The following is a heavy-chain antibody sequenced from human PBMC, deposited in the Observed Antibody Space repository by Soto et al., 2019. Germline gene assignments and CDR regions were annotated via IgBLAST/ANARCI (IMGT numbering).Heavy chain of an antibody. D-gene: IGHD4-4*01. CDR2: IYYSGST. CDR3: AREIYSNYDWFDP. Sequence: SETLSLTCTVSGGSISSSSYYWGWIRQPPGKGLEWIGCIYYSGSTYYNPSLKSRVTISVDTSKNQFSLKLSSVTAADTAVYYCAREIYSNYDWFDPWGQGTLVTVSS. V-gene: IGHV4-39*07. CDR1: GGSISSSSYY. J-gene: IGHJ5*02.